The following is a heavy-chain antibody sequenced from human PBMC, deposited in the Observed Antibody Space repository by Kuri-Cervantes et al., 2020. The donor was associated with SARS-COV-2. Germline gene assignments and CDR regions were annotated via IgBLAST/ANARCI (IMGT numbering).Heavy chain of an antibody. D-gene: IGHD3-3*01. V-gene: IGHV1-2*02. Sequence: ASVKVSCKASGYTSTDYYIHWVRQAPGQGLEWMGWINPNGGGTNYAQKFQGRVTMTRGTSITTAYMELSRLRFDDTAVYYCARVRQNDFQAFDYWGQGTLVTVSS. CDR1: GYTSTDYY. CDR2: INPNGGGT. CDR3: ARVRQNDFQAFDY. J-gene: IGHJ4*02.